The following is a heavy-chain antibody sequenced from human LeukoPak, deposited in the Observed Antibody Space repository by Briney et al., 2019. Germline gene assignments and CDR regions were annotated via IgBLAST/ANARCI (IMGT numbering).Heavy chain of an antibody. Sequence: ASVTVSCTASGYTFTAYYMHWVRQAPGQGLEWMGWINPNSGGTNYAQKFQGRVTMTRDTSISTAYMELSRLRSDDTAVYYCARDYYDSSGFGAFDIWGQGTMVTVSS. CDR1: GYTFTAYY. J-gene: IGHJ3*02. CDR3: ARDYYDSSGFGAFDI. CDR2: INPNSGGT. V-gene: IGHV1-2*02. D-gene: IGHD3-22*01.